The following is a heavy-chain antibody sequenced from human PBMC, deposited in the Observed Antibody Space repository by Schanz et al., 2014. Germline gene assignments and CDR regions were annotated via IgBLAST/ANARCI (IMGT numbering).Heavy chain of an antibody. D-gene: IGHD5-12*01. V-gene: IGHV3-53*01. CDR2: MYINSGST. J-gene: IGHJ3*01. CDR3: ARDGGRDGYNLAFDA. Sequence: DVQLVESGGGLLQPGGSLRLSCAVSGFTVNTNYMSWVRQAPGKGLEWISSMYINSGSTQYADSVKGRFIISRDSSKNPPSIQTTNPTAEAPAVYFCARDGGRDGYNLAFDAWGQGTLVTVSS. CDR1: GFTVNTNY.